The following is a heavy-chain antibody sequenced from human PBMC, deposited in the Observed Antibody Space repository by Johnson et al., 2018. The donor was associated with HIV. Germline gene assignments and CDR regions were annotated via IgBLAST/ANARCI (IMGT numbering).Heavy chain of an antibody. V-gene: IGHV3-7*01. CDR3: AIVQLLADDVFNI. D-gene: IGHD3-10*01. J-gene: IGHJ3*02. Sequence: MLLVESGGGVVQPGRSLRLSCAVSGFTFRSYWLTWVRQAPGKGLEWVTNIKQDGSEKYYVDSVKGRFTISRDNAKNTLYLQMDSLGAEDTAVYYCAIVQLLADDVFNIWGQGTMVTVSS. CDR1: GFTFRSYW. CDR2: IKQDGSEK.